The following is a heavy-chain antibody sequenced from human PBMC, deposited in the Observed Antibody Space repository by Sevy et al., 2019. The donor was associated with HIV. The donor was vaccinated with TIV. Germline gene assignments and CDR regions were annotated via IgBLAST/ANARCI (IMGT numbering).Heavy chain of an antibody. Sequence: GGSLRLSCAVSGFAFGNYYMSWVRQAPGKGLEWVANIKQDGSEKYYVDSVKGRFTISRDNAKNSLYLQMSNLRADDTAVYYCARAGSLVVIFDLWGQGTLVTVSS. J-gene: IGHJ4*02. D-gene: IGHD3-22*01. CDR3: ARAGSLVVIFDL. CDR1: GFAFGNYY. V-gene: IGHV3-7*01. CDR2: IKQDGSEK.